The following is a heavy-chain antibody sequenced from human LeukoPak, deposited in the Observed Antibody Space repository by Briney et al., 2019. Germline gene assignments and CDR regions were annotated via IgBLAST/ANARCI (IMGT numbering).Heavy chain of an antibody. Sequence: SETLSLTCTVSGASISSYYWSWIRQPPGKGLEWIGYIYYSGSTNYNPSLKSRVTISVDTSKNQFSLKLSSVTAADTAVYYCARFVPVYCSGGSCYGWFDPWGQGTLVTVSS. CDR3: ARFVPVYCSGGSCYGWFDP. J-gene: IGHJ5*02. CDR1: GASISSYY. CDR2: IYYSGST. D-gene: IGHD2-15*01. V-gene: IGHV4-59*08.